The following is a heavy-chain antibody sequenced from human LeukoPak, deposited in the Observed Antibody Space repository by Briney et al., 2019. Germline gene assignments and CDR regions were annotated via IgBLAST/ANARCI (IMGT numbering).Heavy chain of an antibody. CDR2: ISGSAITT. J-gene: IGHJ4*02. CDR3: AKDQRFGDLDDY. D-gene: IGHD3-10*01. V-gene: IGHV3-23*01. Sequence: GGSLRLSCTTSGFTFSNYAMSWVRQAPGKGLEWISSISGSAITTYYADSVKGRFAISRDNSKNTLYLQMTSLRAEDTAVYYCAKDQRFGDLDDYRGQGTLVTVSS. CDR1: GFTFSNYA.